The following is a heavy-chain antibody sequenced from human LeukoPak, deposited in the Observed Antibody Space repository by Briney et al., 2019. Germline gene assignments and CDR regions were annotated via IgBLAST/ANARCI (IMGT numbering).Heavy chain of an antibody. CDR2: IYHSGSS. Sequence: SETLSLTCTVSGGSISSSSYYWSWLRQPPGKGLEWIGYIYHSGSSSYSPSLKSRVTISVDRSRNQFSLKLTSVTAADTAVYFCARDNPWNWFDPWGQGTLVTVSS. V-gene: IGHV4-30-2*01. J-gene: IGHJ5*02. CDR1: GGSISSSSYY. CDR3: ARDNPWNWFDP.